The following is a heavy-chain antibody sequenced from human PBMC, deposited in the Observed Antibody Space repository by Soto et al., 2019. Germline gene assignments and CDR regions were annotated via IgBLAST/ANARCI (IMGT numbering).Heavy chain of an antibody. Sequence: QVHLVQSGAEVKKPGASVKVSCQGSGYAFTTYGITWVRQAPGQGLEWMGWISANNGNTYYAQKLQGRVTVTRDTSTSTAYMELRSLKYDDTAVYYCARGRYGDYWGQGALVTVSS. J-gene: IGHJ4*02. V-gene: IGHV1-18*01. CDR1: GYAFTTYG. D-gene: IGHD1-1*01. CDR3: ARGRYGDY. CDR2: ISANNGNT.